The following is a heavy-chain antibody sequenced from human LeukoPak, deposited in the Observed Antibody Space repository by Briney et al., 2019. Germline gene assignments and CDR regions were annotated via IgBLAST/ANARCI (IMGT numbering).Heavy chain of an antibody. CDR1: GGSISSSSYY. J-gene: IGHJ4*02. Sequence: SETLSLTCTVSGGSISSSSYYWGWIRQPPGKGLEWIGTIYYSGRTSYNPSLKSRVTISVDTSKNQFSLKLSSVTAADTAVYYCAREELRGPRAYCSSTSCFRGYFDYWGQGTLVTVSS. V-gene: IGHV4-39*07. CDR2: IYYSGRT. CDR3: AREELRGPRAYCSSTSCFRGYFDY. D-gene: IGHD2-2*01.